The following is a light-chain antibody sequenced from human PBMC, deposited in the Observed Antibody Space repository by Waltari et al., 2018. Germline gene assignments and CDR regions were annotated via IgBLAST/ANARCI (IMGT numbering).Light chain of an antibody. CDR3: AAWDDSLNGWV. J-gene: IGLJ3*02. CDR1: GSNIGTNI. V-gene: IGLV1-44*01. CDR2: SNK. Sequence: QSVLTQPPSASGTPGQRVTISCSGSGSNIGTNIVSWDQQLPGTAPKILIYSNKPRPSGVPGRFSGSKSGTSASRAISGLQSEDEADYYCAAWDDSLNGWVFGGGTKLTVL.